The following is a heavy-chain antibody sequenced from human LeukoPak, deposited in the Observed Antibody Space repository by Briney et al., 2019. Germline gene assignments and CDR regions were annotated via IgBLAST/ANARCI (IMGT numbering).Heavy chain of an antibody. CDR3: AREMPTTETFDY. Sequence: GGSLRLSCAASGFTFSSYWMHWVRQAPGKGLEWVAVISYDGSSKYYADSVKGRFTISRDTSNNTLYLQMNSLRVEDTSVYYCAREMPTTETFDYWGQGALVTVPS. CDR1: GFTFSSYW. V-gene: IGHV3-30-3*01. CDR2: ISYDGSSK. D-gene: IGHD5-24*01. J-gene: IGHJ4*02.